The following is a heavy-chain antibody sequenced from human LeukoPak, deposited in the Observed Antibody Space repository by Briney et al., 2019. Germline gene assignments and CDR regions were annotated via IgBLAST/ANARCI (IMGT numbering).Heavy chain of an antibody. CDR1: GGSISSYY. Sequence: SETLSLTCTVSGGSISSYYWSWIRQPPGKGLEWIGEINHSGSTNYNPSLKSRVTISVDTSKNQFSLKLSSVTAADTAVYYCARDTEYYYDSSGYYYFDYWGQGTLVTVSS. V-gene: IGHV4-34*01. CDR3: ARDTEYYYDSSGYYYFDY. J-gene: IGHJ4*02. CDR2: INHSGST. D-gene: IGHD3-22*01.